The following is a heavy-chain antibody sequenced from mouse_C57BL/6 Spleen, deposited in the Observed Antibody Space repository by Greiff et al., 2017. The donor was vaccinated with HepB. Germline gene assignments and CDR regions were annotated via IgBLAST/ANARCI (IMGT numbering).Heavy chain of an antibody. Sequence: VQLKQSRPVLVKPGASVKMSCKASGYTFTDYYMNWVKQSHGKSLEWIGVINPYNGGTSYNQKFKGKATLTVDKSSSTAYMELNSLTSEDSAVYYCARDYGSSYGGYWGQGTTLTVSS. CDR1: GYTFTDYY. J-gene: IGHJ2*01. CDR3: ARDYGSSYGGY. D-gene: IGHD1-1*01. V-gene: IGHV1-19*01. CDR2: INPYNGGT.